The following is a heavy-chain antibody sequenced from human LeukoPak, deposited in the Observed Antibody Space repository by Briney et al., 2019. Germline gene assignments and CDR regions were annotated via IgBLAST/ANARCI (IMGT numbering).Heavy chain of an antibody. CDR3: ATEHFNYYDSSGHPNWFDP. J-gene: IGHJ5*02. D-gene: IGHD3-22*01. CDR1: GYTLTELS. Sequence: ASVKVSCKVSGYTLTELSMHWVRQAPGKGLEWMGGFDPEDGETIYAQKFQGRVTMTEDTSTDTAHMELSSLRSEDTAVYYCATEHFNYYDSSGHPNWFDPWGQGTLVTVSS. V-gene: IGHV1-24*01. CDR2: FDPEDGET.